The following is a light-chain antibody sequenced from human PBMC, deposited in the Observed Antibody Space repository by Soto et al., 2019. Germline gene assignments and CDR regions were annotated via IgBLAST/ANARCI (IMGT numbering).Light chain of an antibody. CDR1: QSVSSN. CDR2: GAS. V-gene: IGKV3-15*01. CDR3: QQYNNWPLT. Sequence: EIVMTQSPATLPVSLGERTTSPCRASQSVSSNLAWYQQKPGQDTRLLIYGASTRDTGIPDRVSGSGSWTEVTLTISSLQYEDFAVYYGQQYNNWPLTFGGGTKVDIK. J-gene: IGKJ4*01.